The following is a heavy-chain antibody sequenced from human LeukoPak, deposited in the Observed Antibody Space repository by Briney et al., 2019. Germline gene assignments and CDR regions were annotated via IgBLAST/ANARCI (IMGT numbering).Heavy chain of an antibody. CDR3: ARGDDTMIVGDIGSYYYYYMDV. V-gene: IGHV1-69*13. Sequence: ASVKVSCKASGGTFSSYAISWVRQAPGQGLEWMGGIIPIFGTANYAQKFQGRVTITADESTSTAYMDLSSLRSEDTAVYYCARGDDTMIVGDIGSYYYYYMDVWGKGTTVTVSS. D-gene: IGHD3-22*01. CDR2: IIPIFGTA. J-gene: IGHJ6*03. CDR1: GGTFSSYA.